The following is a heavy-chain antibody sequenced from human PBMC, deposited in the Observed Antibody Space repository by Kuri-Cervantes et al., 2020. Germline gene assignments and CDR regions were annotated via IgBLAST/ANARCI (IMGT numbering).Heavy chain of an antibody. D-gene: IGHD3-10*01. Sequence: LRLSCTVSGGSISSGSYYWSWIRQPAGKGLEWIGRIYTSGSTNYNPSLKSRVTVSVDTSKNQFSLKLSSVTAADTAVYYCARGRRRGSGSYYPHNWFDPWGQGALVTVSS. CDR1: GGSISSGSYY. J-gene: IGHJ5*02. V-gene: IGHV4-61*02. CDR3: ARGRRRGSGSYYPHNWFDP. CDR2: IYTSGST.